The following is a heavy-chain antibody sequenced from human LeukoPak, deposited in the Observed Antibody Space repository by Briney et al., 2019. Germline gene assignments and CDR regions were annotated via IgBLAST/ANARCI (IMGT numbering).Heavy chain of an antibody. Sequence: SGGSLRLSCAASGFTFSDYYMNWVRQAPGKGLEWVSIIYSDGTTYYADSVKGRFTISRDNSKNTLYLQMNSLRAEDTAIYYCARRGDITGTIVGFDYWGQGTLVTVSS. CDR3: ARRGDITGTIVGFDY. D-gene: IGHD1-20*01. CDR1: GFTFSDYY. J-gene: IGHJ4*02. V-gene: IGHV3-53*01. CDR2: IYSDGTT.